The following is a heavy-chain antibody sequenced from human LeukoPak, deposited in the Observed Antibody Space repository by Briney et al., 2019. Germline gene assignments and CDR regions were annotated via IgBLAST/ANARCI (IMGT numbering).Heavy chain of an antibody. D-gene: IGHD3-3*01. CDR3: ARDKEAAVDFWSGYYPL. J-gene: IGHJ4*02. Sequence: GGSLRLSCAASGFIFSSYWMGWVRQAPGKGLEWVANIKRDGSEKYYVDSVKGRFTISRDNAQNSLYLQMNSLRAEDTAVYYCARDKEAAVDFWSGYYPLWGQGTLVTVSS. CDR1: GFIFSSYW. CDR2: IKRDGSEK. V-gene: IGHV3-7*01.